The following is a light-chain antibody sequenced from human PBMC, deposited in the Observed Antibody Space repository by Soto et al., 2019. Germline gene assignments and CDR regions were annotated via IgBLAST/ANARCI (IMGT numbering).Light chain of an antibody. V-gene: IGKV1-12*01. CDR3: QQGNCLPRT. Sequence: DLQMTQSPSSVYASVGDRVTITCRASQGFSTWLAWYRRKPGRAPELLFYSASSLHSGVPSRFSGSGSRIDITLTISSLQPEDFATYCCQQGNCLPRTFGGGTEVEIK. CDR1: QGFSTW. J-gene: IGKJ4*01. CDR2: SAS.